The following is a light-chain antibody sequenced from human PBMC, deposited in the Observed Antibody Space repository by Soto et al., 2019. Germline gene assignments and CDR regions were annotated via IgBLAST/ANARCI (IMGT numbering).Light chain of an antibody. CDR1: QGISNF. CDR2: AAS. CDR3: QKYSSVIT. V-gene: IGKV1-27*01. J-gene: IGKJ5*01. Sequence: DIQMTQSPSSLSASVGDRVTITCRASQGISNFLAWYQQKPGKVPKLLISAASTLQSGVPSRFSGSGSGTDFTLTITSLPPDDVATYYCQKYSSVITFGQVTRLEIK.